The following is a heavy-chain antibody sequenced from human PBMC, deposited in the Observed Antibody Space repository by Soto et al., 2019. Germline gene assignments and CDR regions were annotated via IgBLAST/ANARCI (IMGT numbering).Heavy chain of an antibody. CDR1: GLTFSSYA. CDR3: VKNLWNDDILTGYFDY. J-gene: IGHJ4*02. Sequence: LRLSCSASGLTFSSYAMHWVRQAPGKGLEYVSAISSNGGSTYYADSVKGRFTISRDNSKNTLYLQMSSLRAEDTAVYYCVKNLWNDDILTGYFDYWGQGTLVTVSS. CDR2: ISSNGGST. V-gene: IGHV3-64D*06. D-gene: IGHD3-9*01.